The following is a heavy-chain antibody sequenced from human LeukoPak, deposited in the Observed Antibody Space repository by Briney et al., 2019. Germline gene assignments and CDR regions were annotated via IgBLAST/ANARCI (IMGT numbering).Heavy chain of an antibody. J-gene: IGHJ5*02. CDR2: IIPIFGTA. CDR3: ARGHYYRHWFDP. CDR1: GGTFSNYA. Sequence: ASVKVSCKASGGTFSNYAISWVRQAPGQGLEWMGGIIPIFGTANYAQKFQGRVTITADESTSTAYMELSSLRSEDTAVYYCARGHYYRHWFDPWGQGTLVTVSS. V-gene: IGHV1-69*13. D-gene: IGHD1-26*01.